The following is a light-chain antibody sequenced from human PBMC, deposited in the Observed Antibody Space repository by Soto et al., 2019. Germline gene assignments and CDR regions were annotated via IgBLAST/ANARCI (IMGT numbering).Light chain of an antibody. CDR3: QQYNIWRSIT. CDR2: DIS. V-gene: IGKV3-15*01. CDR1: QSVGNK. Sequence: EIVVAQSTATLSVSPGERATLSCRASQSVGNKVAWYQHKPGQTPRLIIYDISTRAAGVPARFSGSGYGTDFTLTISSLQSEDFAVYYCQQYNIWRSITFGQGTRLEIK. J-gene: IGKJ5*01.